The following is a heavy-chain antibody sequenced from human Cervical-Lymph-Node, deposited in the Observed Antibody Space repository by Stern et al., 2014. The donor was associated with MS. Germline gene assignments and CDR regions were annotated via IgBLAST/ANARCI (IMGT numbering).Heavy chain of an antibody. V-gene: IGHV5-51*01. CDR1: GYSFSRYW. J-gene: IGHJ3*01. CDR2: IYSGDSDT. CDR3: ARGIEPHSRDTFDL. D-gene: IGHD6-13*01. Sequence: EVQLVESGTEVKKPGESLKISCKASGYSFSRYWIGWVRQMPGIGLEWMGIIYSGDSDTRYSPSFEGQVTISADTSISAAYLQWSSLKASDTAMYYCARGIEPHSRDTFDLWGQGTMVTVSS.